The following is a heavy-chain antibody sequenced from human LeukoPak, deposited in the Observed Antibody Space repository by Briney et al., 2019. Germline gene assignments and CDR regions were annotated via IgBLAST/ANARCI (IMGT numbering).Heavy chain of an antibody. V-gene: IGHV3-23*01. CDR1: GFSFSSFA. Sequence: GGSLTLSCAASGFSFSSFALAWFLQTPGERLQWFAAITCRGVATHYANSVKGRFTISRDNSKNTLYLQMSCLSAEDTAMYFCGSDPKGAYVGALGYWGRGTLVTVSS. CDR3: GSDPKGAYVGALGY. CDR2: ITCRGVAT. D-gene: IGHD5-12*01. J-gene: IGHJ4*01.